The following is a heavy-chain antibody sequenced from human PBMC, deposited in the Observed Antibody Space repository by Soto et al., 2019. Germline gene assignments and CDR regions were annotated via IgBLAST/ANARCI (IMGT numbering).Heavy chain of an antibody. V-gene: IGHV3-23*01. D-gene: IGHD5-18*01. J-gene: IGHJ3*02. CDR3: AKGVEHSTADAFET. CDR2: ISGNGYTT. Sequence: EVQVLESGGDLIQPGESLRLTCAVSGFTFTTSSINWVRQAPGKGLEWVSSISGNGYTTYYADSVTGRFTISTDNSKSTVFLQMNSLRVEDTALYYCAKGVEHSTADAFETWGQGTMVTVSS. CDR1: GFTFTTSS.